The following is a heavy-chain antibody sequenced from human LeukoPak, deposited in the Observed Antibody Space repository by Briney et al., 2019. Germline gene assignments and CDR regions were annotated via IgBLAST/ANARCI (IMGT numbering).Heavy chain of an antibody. J-gene: IGHJ4*02. V-gene: IGHV4-61*02. CDR1: DGSITSGNYY. CDR2: IHVSGST. Sequence: SETLSLTCIVSDGSITSGNYYWTWIRQPAGKGLEWIGRIHVSGSTDYNPSLKSRVTISVDTSKNQFSLNLSSVTAADTAMYYCARAVGTSRNFFDYWGQGTLVSVSS. D-gene: IGHD4-23*01. CDR3: ARAVGTSRNFFDY.